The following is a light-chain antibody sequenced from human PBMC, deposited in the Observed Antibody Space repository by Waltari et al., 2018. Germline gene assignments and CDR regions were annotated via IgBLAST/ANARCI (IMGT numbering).Light chain of an antibody. CDR3: QQYYSTPWT. CDR1: QSVLYSSNNKND. CDR2: WAS. Sequence: DIVMTQSPDSLAVSLGERATINCQSSQSVLYSSNNKNDLAWYQQKPRQPPKLLIYWASTRESGVPDRFSGSGSGTDFTLTISSLQAEDVAVYYCQQYYSTPWTFGQGTKVEIK. V-gene: IGKV4-1*01. J-gene: IGKJ1*01.